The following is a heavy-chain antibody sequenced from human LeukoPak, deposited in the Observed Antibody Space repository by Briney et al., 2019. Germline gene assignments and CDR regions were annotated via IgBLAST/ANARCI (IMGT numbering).Heavy chain of an antibody. CDR2: ISWNSGSI. J-gene: IGHJ5*02. D-gene: IGHD3-10*01. CDR1: GCRVGDYG. V-gene: IGHV3-9*01. Sequence: SLRLSWGASGCRVGDYGMHWVRPAPEKGLEWVSGISWNSGSIGYADSVKGRFTISRDDAKNSLYLQMNSLRAEDTALYYRAKGSYYSGSGSYPFDPWGQGTLVTVSS. CDR3: AKGSYYSGSGSYPFDP.